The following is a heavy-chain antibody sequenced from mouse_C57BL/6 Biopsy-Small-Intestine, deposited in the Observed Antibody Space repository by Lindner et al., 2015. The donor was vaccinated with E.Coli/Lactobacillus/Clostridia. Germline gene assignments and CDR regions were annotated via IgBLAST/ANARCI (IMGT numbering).Heavy chain of an antibody. J-gene: IGHJ2*01. CDR3: ARGGDYFDY. CDR2: IYPGGGYT. V-gene: IGHV1-81*01. CDR1: GYTFTSYG. Sequence: VQLQESGAELARPGASVKLSCKASGYTFTSYGISWVKQRAGQGLEWVGDIYPGGGYTNYNEKFKGKATLTADKSSSTAYMQFSSLTSEDSAIYYCARGGDYFDYWGQGTTLTVSS.